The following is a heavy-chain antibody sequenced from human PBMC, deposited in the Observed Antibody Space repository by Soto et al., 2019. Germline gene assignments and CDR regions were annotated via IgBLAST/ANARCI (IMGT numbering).Heavy chain of an antibody. J-gene: IGHJ6*02. CDR3: ARDLRIHSQGYPVGMDV. D-gene: IGHD5-18*01. CDR2: VYNSGST. Sequence: SETLSLTCTVSGGSITSDNHYWTWIRQHPGKDLEWIGNVYNSGSTYYNPSLKSRVTVSIDTSKNQFSLKLSSVTAADTAVYYCARDLRIHSQGYPVGMDVWGQGTTVTVSS. V-gene: IGHV4-31*03. CDR1: GGSITSDNHY.